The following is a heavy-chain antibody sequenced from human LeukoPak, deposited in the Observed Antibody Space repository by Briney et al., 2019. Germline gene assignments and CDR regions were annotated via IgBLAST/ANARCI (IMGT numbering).Heavy chain of an antibody. J-gene: IGHJ4*02. CDR2: IKEDGSRK. CDR1: GFTFSSFW. D-gene: IGHD2-21*02. CDR3: TRSPNAGDLDY. Sequence: GGSLRLSCAASGFTFSSFWMSWVRQTPGKGLEWVANIKEDGSRKHYTGSVGGRFTISRDNDKNSLYLEMNSLRAEDTAVYYCTRSPNAGDLDYWGQGTLVTVSS. V-gene: IGHV3-7*03.